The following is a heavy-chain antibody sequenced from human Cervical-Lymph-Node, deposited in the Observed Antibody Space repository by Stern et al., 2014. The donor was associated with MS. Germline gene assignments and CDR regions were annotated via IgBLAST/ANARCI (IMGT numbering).Heavy chain of an antibody. Sequence: QVQLQESGPGLVKPSQTLSLTCTVSGASISTVGYYWSWIRQHQGQGLEWIAYLPYIGSTYYNPSLKGRVSISADTSKNQFSLNLTSVTAADTALYYCARSDRLWGSFDYWGQGTLVAVSS. CDR1: GASISTVGYY. V-gene: IGHV4-31*03. J-gene: IGHJ4*02. CDR3: ARSDRLWGSFDY. CDR2: LPYIGST. D-gene: IGHD3-16*01.